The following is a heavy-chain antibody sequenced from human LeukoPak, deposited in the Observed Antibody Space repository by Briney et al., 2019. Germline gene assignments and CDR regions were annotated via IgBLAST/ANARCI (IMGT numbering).Heavy chain of an antibody. CDR3: ARHTDSSGWYYIDY. CDR2: IYPGDSDT. Sequence: GESLKISCKGSGYSFTNYWIACVRQMPGKGLEWMGIIYPGDSDTRYSPSFQGQVTISADKSVSTAYLQWSSLKASDTAMYYCARHTDSSGWYYIDYWGQGTLVTVSS. V-gene: IGHV5-51*01. J-gene: IGHJ4*02. CDR1: GYSFTNYW. D-gene: IGHD6-19*01.